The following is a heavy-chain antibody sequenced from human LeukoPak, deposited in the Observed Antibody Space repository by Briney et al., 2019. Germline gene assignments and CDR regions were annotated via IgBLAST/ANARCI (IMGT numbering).Heavy chain of an antibody. V-gene: IGHV4-59*08. CDR3: ARHGYSSSFDY. D-gene: IGHD6-6*01. CDR1: GGSISSHY. Sequence: SETLSLTCTVSGGSISSHYWSWIRQPPGKGLEWIGYIYYSGSTNYNPSLKSRVTISVDTSKNQFSLKLSSVTAADTAVYYCARHGYSSSFDYWGQGTLVTVSS. J-gene: IGHJ4*02. CDR2: IYYSGST.